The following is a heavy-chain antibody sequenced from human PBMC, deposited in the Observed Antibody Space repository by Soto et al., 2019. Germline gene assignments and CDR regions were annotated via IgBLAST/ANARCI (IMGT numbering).Heavy chain of an antibody. CDR2: IYPGDSDT. V-gene: IGHV5-51*01. D-gene: IGHD1-26*01. Sequence: PGESLKISCKGSGYSFTSYWIGWVRQMPGKGLEWMGIIYPGDSDTRYSPSFQGQVTISADKSISTAYLQWSSLKASDTAMYYCARRRVSGSDYYYNYGMGVRAQRTTVTGSS. J-gene: IGHJ6*02. CDR3: ARRRVSGSDYYYNYGMGV. CDR1: GYSFTSYW.